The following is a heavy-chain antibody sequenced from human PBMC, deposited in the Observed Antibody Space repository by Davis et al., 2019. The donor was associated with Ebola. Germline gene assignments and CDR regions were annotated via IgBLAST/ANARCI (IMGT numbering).Heavy chain of an antibody. D-gene: IGHD2-8*02. CDR1: GYTFTSYA. CDR3: ARDLACTGGVCYEYYFDY. J-gene: IGHJ4*02. Sequence: ASVKVSCKASGYTFTSYAMHWVRQAPGQRLEWMGWINAGNGNTKYSQKFQGRVTITRDTSASTAYMELSSLRSEDTAVYYCARDLACTGGVCYEYYFDYWGQGTLVTVSS. CDR2: INAGNGNT. V-gene: IGHV1-3*01.